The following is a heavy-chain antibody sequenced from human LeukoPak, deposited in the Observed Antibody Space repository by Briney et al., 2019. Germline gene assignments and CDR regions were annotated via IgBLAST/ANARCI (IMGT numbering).Heavy chain of an antibody. D-gene: IGHD3-3*01. CDR2: VSYNGRP. CDR1: LRSLSTYS. Sequence: SETLSLTCTVSLRSLSTYSWSWIRQSPGKGLELIGFVSYNGRPNHNPSLRSRVTISVGPSKNQFSLKLRSVTAADTAVYYCARNHYEPHYYFYIDVWGKGTRVTVSS. CDR3: ARNHYEPHYYFYIDV. V-gene: IGHV4-59*01. J-gene: IGHJ6*03.